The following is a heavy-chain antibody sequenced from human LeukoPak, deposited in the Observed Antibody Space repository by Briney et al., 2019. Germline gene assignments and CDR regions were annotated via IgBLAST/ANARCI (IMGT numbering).Heavy chain of an antibody. CDR3: ARLSYTYYYDSSTYSF. CDR1: GGSISSSSYY. J-gene: IGHJ4*02. D-gene: IGHD3-22*01. Sequence: SETLSLTCTVSGGSISSSSYYWGWTRQPPGKGLEWIGSIYYSGSTYYNPSLKSRVTISVDTSKNQFSLRLSSVTAADTAVYYCARLSYTYYYDSSTYSFWGQGTLVTVSS. CDR2: IYYSGST. V-gene: IGHV4-39*01.